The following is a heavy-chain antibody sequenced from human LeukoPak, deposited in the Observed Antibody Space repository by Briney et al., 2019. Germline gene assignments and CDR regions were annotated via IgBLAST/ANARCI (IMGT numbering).Heavy chain of an antibody. D-gene: IGHD4-11*01. J-gene: IGHJ6*03. Sequence: SETLSLTCTVSGGSISSYYWSWIRQPAGKGLEWIGRIYTSGSTNYNPSLKSRVTMSVDTSKNQFSLKLSSVTAADTAVYYCARIRTDYSNYPTNYYYYYMDVWGKGTTVTVSS. CDR3: ARIRTDYSNYPTNYYYYYMDV. CDR2: IYTSGST. V-gene: IGHV4-4*07. CDR1: GGSISSYY.